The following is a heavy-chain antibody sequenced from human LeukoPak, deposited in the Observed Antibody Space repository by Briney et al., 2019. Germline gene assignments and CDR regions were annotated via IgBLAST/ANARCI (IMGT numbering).Heavy chain of an antibody. CDR3: ARDRGQDYYGSGRRSPFSNYYYYYMDV. V-gene: IGHV1-69*06. CDR1: GGTFSSYA. CDR2: IIPIFGTA. J-gene: IGHJ6*03. D-gene: IGHD3-10*01. Sequence: GASVKVSCKASGGTFSSYAISWVRQAPGQGLEWMGGIIPIFGTANYAQKFQGRVTITADKSTSTAYMELSSLRSEDTAVYYCARDRGQDYYGSGRRSPFSNYYYYYMDVWGKGTTVTVSS.